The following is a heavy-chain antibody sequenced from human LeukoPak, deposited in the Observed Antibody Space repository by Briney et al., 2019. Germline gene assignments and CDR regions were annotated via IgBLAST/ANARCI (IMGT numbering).Heavy chain of an antibody. CDR3: ARGMATTSWYFDY. J-gene: IGHJ4*02. D-gene: IGHD5-24*01. Sequence: RGESLKISCKASGYSFTTYWIGWVRQMPGKGLEWMGIIYPGDSDTRYSPSFQGQVTISADKSISTAYLQWSSLKASDTAMYYCARGMATTSWYFDYWGQGTLVTVSS. CDR1: GYSFTTYW. CDR2: IYPGDSDT. V-gene: IGHV5-51*01.